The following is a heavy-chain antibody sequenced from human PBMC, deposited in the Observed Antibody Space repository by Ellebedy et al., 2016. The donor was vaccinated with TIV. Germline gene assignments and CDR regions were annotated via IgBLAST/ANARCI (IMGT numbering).Heavy chain of an antibody. CDR3: ARDASEGLSGSYYGGYYYYYMDV. CDR2: IYSGGST. CDR1: GFTVSSNY. Sequence: GESLKISXAASGFTVSSNYMSWVRQAPGKGLEWVSVIYSGGSTYYADSVKGRFTISRDNSKNTLYLQMNSLRAEDTAVYYCARDASEGLSGSYYGGYYYYYMDVWGKGTTVTVSS. J-gene: IGHJ6*03. D-gene: IGHD1-26*01. V-gene: IGHV3-53*01.